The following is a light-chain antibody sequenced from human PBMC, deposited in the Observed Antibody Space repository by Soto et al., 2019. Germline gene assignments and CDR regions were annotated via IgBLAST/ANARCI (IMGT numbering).Light chain of an antibody. CDR2: AAS. CDR1: QDINNY. V-gene: IGKV1-27*01. J-gene: IGKJ3*01. CDR3: QNYHSAPFT. Sequence: DIQMTQSPSSLSASVGDRVTITCRASQDINNYLAWYQQKPGQVSQIIIYAASTLPSTVQFITPSRFRASGSGTDFTLTIRSLQPEDVAPYYCQNYHSAPFTFGPGTTVDI.